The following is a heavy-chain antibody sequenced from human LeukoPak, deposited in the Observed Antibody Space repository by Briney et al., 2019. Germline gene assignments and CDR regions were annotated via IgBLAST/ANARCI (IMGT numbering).Heavy chain of an antibody. CDR2: ISPYTTKT. Sequence: GAPVKVSCKASGYTFISYGITWVRQAPGQGLEWMGWISPYTTKTNYAQSLQGRVTMTTDTSTSTAYMELRSLRSDDTAVYYCAREGGVGPTAPPDYYSYQMDVWGKGTTVTVSS. D-gene: IGHD1-26*01. CDR3: AREGGVGPTAPPDYYSYQMDV. V-gene: IGHV1-18*01. CDR1: GYTFISYG. J-gene: IGHJ6*03.